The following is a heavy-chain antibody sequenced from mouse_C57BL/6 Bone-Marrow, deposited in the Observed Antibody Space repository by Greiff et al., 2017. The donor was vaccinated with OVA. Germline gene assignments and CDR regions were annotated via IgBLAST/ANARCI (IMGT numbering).Heavy chain of an antibody. V-gene: IGHV1-20*01. D-gene: IGHD1-1*01. CDR1: GYSFTGYF. CDR2: INPYNGDT. Sequence: VQLQQSGPELVKPGDSVKISCKASGYSFTGYFMNWVMQSHGKSLEWFGRINPYNGDTFYNQKFKGKATLTVDKSSSTAHMELRSLTSEDSAVYYCARSDGSSYWYFDVWGTGTTVTVSS. J-gene: IGHJ1*03. CDR3: ARSDGSSYWYFDV.